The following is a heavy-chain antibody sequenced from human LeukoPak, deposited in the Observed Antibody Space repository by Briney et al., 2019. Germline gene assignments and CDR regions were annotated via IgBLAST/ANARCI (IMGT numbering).Heavy chain of an antibody. V-gene: IGHV3-21*01. Sequence: SGGSLRLSCAASGFTFSSYSMNWVRQAPGKGLEWVSSISSSSSYIYYADSVKGRFTISRDNAKNSLYLQMNSLRAEDTAVYYCARGMVRGVITPRYYYYYYGMDVWGQGTTVTVSS. CDR2: ISSSSSYI. J-gene: IGHJ6*02. CDR3: ARGMVRGVITPRYYYYYYGMDV. D-gene: IGHD3-10*01. CDR1: GFTFSSYS.